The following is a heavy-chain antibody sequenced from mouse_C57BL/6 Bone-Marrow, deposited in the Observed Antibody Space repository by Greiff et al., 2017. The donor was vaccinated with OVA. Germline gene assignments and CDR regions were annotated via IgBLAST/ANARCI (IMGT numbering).Heavy chain of an antibody. CDR3: ARWGLRTVVAPFDY. J-gene: IGHJ2*01. V-gene: IGHV1-59*01. CDR2: IDPSASYT. D-gene: IGHD1-1*01. Sequence: QVQLQQPGAELVRPGTSVKLSCKASGYTFTSYWMHWVKQRPGQGLEWIGVIDPSASYTNYNQKFKGKATLTVDTSSSTAYMQLSSLTSEDSAVYYCARWGLRTVVAPFDYWGQGTTLTVSS. CDR1: GYTFTSYW.